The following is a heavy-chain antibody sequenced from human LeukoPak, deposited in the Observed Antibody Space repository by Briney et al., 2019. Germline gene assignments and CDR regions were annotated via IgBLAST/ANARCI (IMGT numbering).Heavy chain of an antibody. Sequence: GGSLRLFCAASGFIFSNYEINWVRQAPGEGLEWVSYISTSGNDKYYADSVKGRFTISRDNAKNSLYLQLNSLRADDTAVYYCARGALWVLDYWGQGTLVTVSS. CDR2: ISTSGNDK. CDR1: GFIFSNYE. D-gene: IGHD3-16*01. J-gene: IGHJ4*02. V-gene: IGHV3-48*03. CDR3: ARGALWVLDY.